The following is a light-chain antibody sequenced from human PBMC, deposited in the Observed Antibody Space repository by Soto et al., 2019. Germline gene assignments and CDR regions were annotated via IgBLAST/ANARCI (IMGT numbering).Light chain of an antibody. Sequence: DIQMTESPSTLSASVGDTVTVTCRASQSVSGWLAWYQQKPGRAPKLLIYDASSLESGVPSRFSGSGSGTKFTLTISSLQADDFGTYYCQQYNFYWSFGQGTKVDIK. J-gene: IGKJ1*01. CDR3: QQYNFYWS. CDR1: QSVSGW. CDR2: DAS. V-gene: IGKV1-5*01.